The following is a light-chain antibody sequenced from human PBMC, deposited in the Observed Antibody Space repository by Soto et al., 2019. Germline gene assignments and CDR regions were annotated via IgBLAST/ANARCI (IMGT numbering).Light chain of an antibody. V-gene: IGKV3-15*01. Sequence: ERVRTQSPASLSVSPGGRATLSCRASQSVGSNLAWYQQKPGQAPRLLIFGASSRATGVPARFSGSGFGTEFTLTINSLQPEDFATYYCQRYGTSSLTFGGGTKVDIK. CDR1: QSVGSN. J-gene: IGKJ4*01. CDR3: QRYGTSSLT. CDR2: GAS.